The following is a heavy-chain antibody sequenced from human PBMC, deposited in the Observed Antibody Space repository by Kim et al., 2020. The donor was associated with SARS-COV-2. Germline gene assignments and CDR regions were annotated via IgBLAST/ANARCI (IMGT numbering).Heavy chain of an antibody. V-gene: IGHV3-30*04. CDR2: ISYDGSNK. CDR1: GFTFSSYA. J-gene: IGHJ3*02. Sequence: GGSLRLSCAASGFTFSSYAVHWVRQAPGKGLEWVAVISYDGSNKYYADSVKGRFTISRDNSKNTLYLQMNSLRAEDTAVYYCARDGDYAHDAFDIWDQGTMVTVSS. CDR3: ARDGDYAHDAFDI. D-gene: IGHD4-17*01.